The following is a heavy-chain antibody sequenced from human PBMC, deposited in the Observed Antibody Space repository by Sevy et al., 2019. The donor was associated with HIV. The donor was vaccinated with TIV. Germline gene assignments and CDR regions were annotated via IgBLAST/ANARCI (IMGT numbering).Heavy chain of an antibody. CDR3: ARDYCLSGTCYLDH. D-gene: IGHD2-15*01. V-gene: IGHV3-48*03. Sequence: GGSLRLSCPASGFTFSAYEMNWVRQAPGKGLEWLSYISGTGKATFYADSVRDRFTVSRVNARKSLYLQMNSLRADDTAMYYCARDYCLSGTCYLDHWGQGTLVTVSS. CDR1: GFTFSAYE. CDR2: ISGTGKAT. J-gene: IGHJ4*02.